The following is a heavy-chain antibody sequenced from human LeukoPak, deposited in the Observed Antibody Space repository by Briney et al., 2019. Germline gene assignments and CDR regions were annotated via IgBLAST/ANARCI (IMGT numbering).Heavy chain of an antibody. D-gene: IGHD6-13*01. CDR2: INPDSGGT. V-gene: IGHV1-2*02. CDR1: GYTFTGYY. Sequence: ASVKVSCKTSGYTFTGYYIQWVRQAPGQGLEWMGYINPDSGGTNYAQEFQGRVTMTRDTSISTAYMELSSLRSEDTAVYYCATGQGIALDYWGQGTLVTVSS. J-gene: IGHJ4*02. CDR3: ATGQGIALDY.